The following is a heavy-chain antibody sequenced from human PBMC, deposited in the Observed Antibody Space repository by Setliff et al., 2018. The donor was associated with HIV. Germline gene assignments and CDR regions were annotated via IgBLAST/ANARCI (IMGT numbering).Heavy chain of an antibody. D-gene: IGHD6-19*01. J-gene: IGHJ4*01. CDR3: ARNQGDSSGWYAGDY. V-gene: IGHV1-2*06. Sequence: ASVKVSCKASGYTFTGYYVHWVRQAPGQGLEWVGRINPNSGDTNYAQKFQGRVTMTRDTSISTAYMELSRLRSDDTAVYYCARNQGDSSGWYAGDYWGHGTLVTVSS. CDR1: GYTFTGYY. CDR2: INPNSGDT.